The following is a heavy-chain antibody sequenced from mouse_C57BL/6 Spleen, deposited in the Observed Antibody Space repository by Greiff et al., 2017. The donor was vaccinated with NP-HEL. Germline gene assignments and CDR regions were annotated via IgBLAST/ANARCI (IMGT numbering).Heavy chain of an antibody. CDR3: ARGGYYYGENCFDY. CDR1: GYSITSGYD. D-gene: IGHD1-1*01. V-gene: IGHV3-1*01. Sequence: EVKLEESGPGMVKPSQSLSLTCTVTGYSITSGYDWHWIRHFPGNKLEWMGYISYSGSTNYNPSLKSRISITHDTSKNHFFLKLNSVTTEDTATNNCARGGYYYGENCFDYWGQGTTLTVSS. J-gene: IGHJ2*01. CDR2: ISYSGST.